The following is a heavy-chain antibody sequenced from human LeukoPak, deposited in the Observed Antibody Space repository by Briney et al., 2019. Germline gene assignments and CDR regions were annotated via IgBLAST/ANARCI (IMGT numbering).Heavy chain of an antibody. J-gene: IGHJ6*03. Sequence: ASVKVSCKASGYTFTSYDINWVRQATGQGLEWMGWMNPNSGNTGYAQKFQGRVTMTRNTSISTAYMGLSSLRSEDTAVYYCARGLTAWYYYYYMDVWGKGTTVTVSS. D-gene: IGHD5-18*01. CDR3: ARGLTAWYYYYYMDV. V-gene: IGHV1-8*01. CDR1: GYTFTSYD. CDR2: MNPNSGNT.